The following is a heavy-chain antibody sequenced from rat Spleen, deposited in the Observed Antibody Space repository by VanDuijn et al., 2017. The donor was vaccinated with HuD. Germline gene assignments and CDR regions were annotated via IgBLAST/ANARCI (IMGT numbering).Heavy chain of an antibody. CDR1: GFTFSDYY. Sequence: EVQLAESGGGLVQPGGSLKLSCAASGFTFSDYYMAWVRQAPKKGLEWVATISYDGSSTYYRDSVKGRFTISRDDAKNTLYLQMDSLRSEDTATYYCARKSDWGQGVMVTVSS. V-gene: IGHV5-7*01. J-gene: IGHJ2*01. CDR2: ISYDGSST. CDR3: ARKSD.